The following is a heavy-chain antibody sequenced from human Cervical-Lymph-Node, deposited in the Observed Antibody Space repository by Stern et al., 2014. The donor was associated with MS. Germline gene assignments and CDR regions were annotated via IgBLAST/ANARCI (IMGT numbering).Heavy chain of an antibody. CDR2: FDPEDGEM. Sequence: QVQLVQSGAEVKKPGASVKVSCKVSGYSLTAFSIHWGRQAPGKGLEWMGGFDPEDGEMIYAQRFQGRVSLTEDTSADTAYMELNILRSDDTAAYYCATLGFGYYALEVWGQGTTVTVTS. CDR3: ATLGFGYYALEV. V-gene: IGHV1-24*01. CDR1: GYSLTAFS. D-gene: IGHD1-26*01. J-gene: IGHJ6*02.